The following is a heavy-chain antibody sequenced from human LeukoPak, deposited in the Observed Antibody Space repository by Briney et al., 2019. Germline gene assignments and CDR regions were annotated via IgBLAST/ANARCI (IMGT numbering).Heavy chain of an antibody. J-gene: IGHJ4*02. CDR2: IYYSGST. Sequence: SETLSLTCTVSGGSISSYYWSWIRQPPGKGLEWIGYIYYSGSTNYNPSLKSRVTISVDTSKNQFSLKLSSVTAADAAVYYRARASPYYDSSGYPTGAARFDYWGQGTLVTVSS. CDR1: GGSISSYY. D-gene: IGHD3-22*01. CDR3: ARASPYYDSSGYPTGAARFDY. V-gene: IGHV4-59*01.